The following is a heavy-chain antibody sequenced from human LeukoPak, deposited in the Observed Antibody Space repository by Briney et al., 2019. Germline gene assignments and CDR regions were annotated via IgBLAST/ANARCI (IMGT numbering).Heavy chain of an antibody. J-gene: IGHJ4*02. CDR3: AKGFHYYGSGSPPFDY. CDR1: GISLSNYG. CDR2: ISGSGGGT. V-gene: IGHV3-23*01. D-gene: IGHD3-10*01. Sequence: GGSLRLSCAVSGISLSNYGMSWVRQAPGKGLEWVAGISGSGGGTNYADSVKGRFTISRDNSKNTLYLQMNSLRAEDTAVYYCAKGFHYYGSGSPPFDYWGQGTLVTVSS.